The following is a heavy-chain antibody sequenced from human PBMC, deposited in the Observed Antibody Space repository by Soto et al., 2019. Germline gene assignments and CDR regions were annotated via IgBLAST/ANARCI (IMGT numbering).Heavy chain of an antibody. CDR3: AKGRAVAGEWYFDL. D-gene: IGHD6-19*01. CDR1: GFTFSSYG. V-gene: IGHV3-30*18. J-gene: IGHJ2*01. Sequence: QVQLVESGGGVVQPGRSLRLSCAASGFTFSSYGMHWVRQAPGKGLEWVAVISYDGSNKYYADSVKGRFTISRDNSKNTLDLRMNSLRAEDTAVYYCAKGRAVAGEWYFDLWGRGTLVTVSS. CDR2: ISYDGSNK.